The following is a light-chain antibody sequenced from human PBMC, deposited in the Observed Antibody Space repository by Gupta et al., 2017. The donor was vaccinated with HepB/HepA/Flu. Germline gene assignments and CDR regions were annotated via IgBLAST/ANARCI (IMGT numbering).Light chain of an antibody. CDR2: TSS. CDR3: QQTYETPCS. V-gene: IGKV1-39*01. J-gene: IGKJ2*02. CDR1: QTVRKY. Sequence: DIHMTQSPSSLSAFVGDTVTITCRASQTVRKYLYWYQFIPGKAPELLIFTSSTLQSGIPSRFSGSGSETEFSLTITGLQPEDFGTYYCQQTYETPCSFGQGTKVDI.